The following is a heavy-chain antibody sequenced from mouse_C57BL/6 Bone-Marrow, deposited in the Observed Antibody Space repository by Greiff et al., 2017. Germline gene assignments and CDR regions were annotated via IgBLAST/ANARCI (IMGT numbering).Heavy chain of an antibody. V-gene: IGHV1-55*01. CDR3: ARKDPSYAMDY. J-gene: IGHJ4*01. Sequence: VQLQQSGAELVKPGASVKMSCKASGYTFTSYWITWVKQRPGQGLEWIGDIYPGSGSTNYNEKFKSKATLTVDTSSSTAYMQLSSLTSEDSAVYYCARKDPSYAMDYWGQGTSVTVSS. CDR1: GYTFTSYW. CDR2: IYPGSGST.